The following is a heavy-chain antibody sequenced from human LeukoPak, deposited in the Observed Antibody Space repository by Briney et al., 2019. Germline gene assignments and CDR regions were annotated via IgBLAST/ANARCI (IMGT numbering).Heavy chain of an antibody. Sequence: SETLSLTCTVSGGSISSYYWSWIRQPPGKGLEWIGYIYYSGSTNYNPSLKSRVTISVDTSKNQFSLKLSSVTAADTAVYYCARATLSDFWIGYYSWGQGTLVTVS. J-gene: IGHJ4*02. V-gene: IGHV4-59*01. CDR3: ARATLSDFWIGYYS. CDR1: GGSISSYY. CDR2: IYYSGST. D-gene: IGHD3-3*01.